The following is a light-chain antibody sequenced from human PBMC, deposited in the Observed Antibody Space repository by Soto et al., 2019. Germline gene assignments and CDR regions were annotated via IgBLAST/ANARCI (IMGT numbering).Light chain of an antibody. CDR2: YDD. J-gene: IGLJ3*02. CDR1: NSNIGNNA. V-gene: IGLV1-36*01. CDR3: AAWDDSLSGPL. Sequence: QSVLTQPPSVSAAPGHRVTISCSGSNSNIGNNAVNWYQQLPGKAPKLLIHYDDRVPSGVSDRFSGSKSGTSASLAISALQSEDEADYYCAAWDDSLSGPLFGGGTKLTVL.